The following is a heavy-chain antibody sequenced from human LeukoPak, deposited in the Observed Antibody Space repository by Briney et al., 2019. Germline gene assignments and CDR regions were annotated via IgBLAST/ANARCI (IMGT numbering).Heavy chain of an antibody. Sequence: PSETLSLTCTVPGGSISGSTYYWGWIRQPPGKGLEWIGSIYYSGSTYYNPSLKSRVTISVDTSKNQFSLKLSSVTAADTAMYFCARHYCSGGSCYGDTWFDPWGQGTLVTVSS. CDR3: ARHYCSGGSCYGDTWFDP. CDR1: GGSISGSTYY. V-gene: IGHV4-39*01. J-gene: IGHJ5*02. CDR2: IYYSGST. D-gene: IGHD2-15*01.